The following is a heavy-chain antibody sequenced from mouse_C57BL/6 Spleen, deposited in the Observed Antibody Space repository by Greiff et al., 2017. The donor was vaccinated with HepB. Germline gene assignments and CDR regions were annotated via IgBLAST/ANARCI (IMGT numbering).Heavy chain of an antibody. CDR3: ARQRNSRWDNWYFDV. J-gene: IGHJ1*03. CDR2: ISGGGGNT. V-gene: IGHV5-9*01. CDR1: GFTFSSYT. Sequence: EVKLVESGGGLVKPGGSLKLSCAASGFTFSSYTMSWVRQTPEKRLEWVATISGGGGNTYYPDSVKGRFTISRDNAKNTLYLQMSSLRSEDTALYYCARQRNSRWDNWYFDVWGTGTTVTVSS. D-gene: IGHD4-1*01.